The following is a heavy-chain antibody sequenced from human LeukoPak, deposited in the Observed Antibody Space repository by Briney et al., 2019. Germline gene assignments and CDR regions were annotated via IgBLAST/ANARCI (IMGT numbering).Heavy chain of an antibody. J-gene: IGHJ5*02. CDR2: IYYSGST. V-gene: IGHV4-39*01. D-gene: IGHD5-18*01. CDR1: GGSISSSSYY. Sequence: PSETLSLTCTVSGGSISSSSYYWGWIRQPPGKGLEWIGTIYYSGSTYYNPSLKNRVTISVDTSKNQFSLKLSSVTAADTAVYYCARGSVGYSYGYKARPNWFDPWGQGTLVTVSS. CDR3: ARGSVGYSYGYKARPNWFDP.